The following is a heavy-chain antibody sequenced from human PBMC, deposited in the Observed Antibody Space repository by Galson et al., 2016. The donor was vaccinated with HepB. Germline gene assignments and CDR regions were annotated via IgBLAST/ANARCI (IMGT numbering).Heavy chain of an antibody. CDR1: GGSINSGSHY. Sequence: TLSLTCTVSGGSINSGSHYWDWLRQPAGKRLEWIGRIPASGSAEYNPSPANRVTISLPTPKNQFSLGLSSVTAADPAVYFCAGDQNDTSGAGWGSKGFDDWGQGALVTVSS. D-gene: IGHD1-1*01. CDR2: IPASGSA. CDR3: AGDQNDTSGAGWGSKGFDD. J-gene: IGHJ4*02. V-gene: IGHV4-61*02.